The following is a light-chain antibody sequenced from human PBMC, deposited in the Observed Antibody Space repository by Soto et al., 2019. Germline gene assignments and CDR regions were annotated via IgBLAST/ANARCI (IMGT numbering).Light chain of an antibody. J-gene: IGLJ2*01. Sequence: QSVLTQPASVSGSPGQSITISCSGTSSDIGRTNFVSWYQQHPGKAPKLLIYEVNNRPSGVSHRFSGSKSDNTASLTISGLQPEDDSDYYCSSYTSTTTVFGGGTKVTVL. CDR3: SSYTSTTTV. CDR1: SSDIGRTNF. CDR2: EVN. V-gene: IGLV2-14*01.